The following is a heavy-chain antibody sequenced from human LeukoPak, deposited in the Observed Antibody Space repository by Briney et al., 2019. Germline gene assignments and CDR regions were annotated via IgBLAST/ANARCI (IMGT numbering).Heavy chain of an antibody. CDR1: GFTFSSYA. CDR2: ISGSGGST. J-gene: IGHJ4*02. D-gene: IGHD1-26*01. V-gene: IGHV3-23*01. CDR3: AKVDNPRELNYFDY. Sequence: GGSLRLSCAASGFTFSSYAMSWVRQAPGKGLEWVSAISGSGGSTYYADSVKGRFTISRDSSKNTLYLQMNSLRAEDTAVYYCAKVDNPRELNYFDYWGQGTLVTVSS.